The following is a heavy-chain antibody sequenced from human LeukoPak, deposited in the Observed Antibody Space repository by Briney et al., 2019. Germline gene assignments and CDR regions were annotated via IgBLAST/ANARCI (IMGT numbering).Heavy chain of an antibody. Sequence: ASVKVSCKVSGYTLTELSTHWVRQAPGKGLEWMGGFDPEDGETIYAQKFQGRVTMTEDTSTDTAYMELSSLRSEDTAVYYCATTGYCSSTSCSNWFDPWGQGTLVTVSS. V-gene: IGHV1-24*01. CDR3: ATTGYCSSTSCSNWFDP. CDR2: FDPEDGET. J-gene: IGHJ5*02. D-gene: IGHD2-2*01. CDR1: GYTLTELS.